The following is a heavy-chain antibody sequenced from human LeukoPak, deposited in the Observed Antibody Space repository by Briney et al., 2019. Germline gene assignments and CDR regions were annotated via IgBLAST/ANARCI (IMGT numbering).Heavy chain of an antibody. Sequence: GGSLRLSCAASGFTFSSYAMSWVRQAPGKGLEWVSAISGSGGSTYYADSVKGRFTISRDNSKNTLYLQMNSLRAEDTALYYCAKDGAVAGIYYFDYWGQGTLVTVSS. D-gene: IGHD6-19*01. CDR2: ISGSGGST. V-gene: IGHV3-23*01. J-gene: IGHJ4*02. CDR3: AKDGAVAGIYYFDY. CDR1: GFTFSSYA.